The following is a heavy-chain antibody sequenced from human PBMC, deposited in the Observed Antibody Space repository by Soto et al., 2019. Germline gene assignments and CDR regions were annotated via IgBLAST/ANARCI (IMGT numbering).Heavy chain of an antibody. CDR2: INAGNGNT. J-gene: IGHJ4*02. V-gene: IGHV1-3*01. CDR3: ARVYCTNGVCFLDY. D-gene: IGHD2-8*01. Sequence: ASVKVSCKASGYTFTGYAMHRVRQAPGQRLEWMGWINAGNGNTKYAQKFQGRVTITADESTSTAYMELSSLRSEDTAVYYCARVYCTNGVCFLDYWGQGTLVTVSS. CDR1: GYTFTGYA.